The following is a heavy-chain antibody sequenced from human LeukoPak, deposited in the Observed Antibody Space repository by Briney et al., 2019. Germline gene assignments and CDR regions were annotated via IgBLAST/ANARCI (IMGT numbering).Heavy chain of an antibody. CDR1: GFTFSSFE. CDR2: ISHTGDI. D-gene: IGHD3-22*01. Sequence: GGSLRLSCVASGFTFSSFEMNWVRQAPGRGLEWISHISHTGDIKYADSVKGRFTISRDNAKNSQYLQMTSLRAEDTAVYYCARSSGSYRPFDSWGQGTLVTVSS. CDR3: ARSSGSYRPFDS. J-gene: IGHJ4*02. V-gene: IGHV3-48*03.